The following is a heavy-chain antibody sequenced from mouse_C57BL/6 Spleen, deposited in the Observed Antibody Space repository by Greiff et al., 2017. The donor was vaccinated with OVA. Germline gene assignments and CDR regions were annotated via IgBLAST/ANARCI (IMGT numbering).Heavy chain of an antibody. Sequence: EVQGVESGGGLVKPGGSLKLSCAASGFTFSSYAMSWVRQTPEKRLEWVATISDGGSYTYYPDNVKGRFTISRDNAKNNLYLQMSHLKSEDTAMYYCARGPLAYWGQGTLVTVSA. CDR3: ARGPLAY. J-gene: IGHJ3*01. CDR1: GFTFSSYA. CDR2: ISDGGSYT. V-gene: IGHV5-4*01.